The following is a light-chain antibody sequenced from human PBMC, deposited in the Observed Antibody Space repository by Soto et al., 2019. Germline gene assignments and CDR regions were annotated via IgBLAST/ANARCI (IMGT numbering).Light chain of an antibody. J-gene: IGLJ3*02. V-gene: IGLV2-14*01. CDR3: SSYASGSTYVL. CDR2: DVS. CDR1: SSDVGGYNY. Sequence: QSALTQPASVSGSPGQSITISCTGTSSDVGGYNYVSWYQQYPGKAPKLLIYDVSNRPSGVSNRFSGSKSGNTASLSISGLQAEDEADYYCSSYASGSTYVLFGGGTKLTVL.